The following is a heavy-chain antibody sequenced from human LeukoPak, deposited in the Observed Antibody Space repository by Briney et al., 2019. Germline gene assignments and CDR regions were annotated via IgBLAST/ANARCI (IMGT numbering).Heavy chain of an antibody. CDR3: ARAYSSGGFPDY. V-gene: IGHV1-8*01. CDR1: GYTFTSYD. Sequence: ASVKVSCKASGYTFTSYDINWVRQATGQGLEWMGRMNPNSGNTGYARKFQGRVTMTRNTSISTAYMELSSLRSEDADVYYCARAYSSGGFPDYWGQGTLVTVSS. D-gene: IGHD6-19*01. CDR2: MNPNSGNT. J-gene: IGHJ4*02.